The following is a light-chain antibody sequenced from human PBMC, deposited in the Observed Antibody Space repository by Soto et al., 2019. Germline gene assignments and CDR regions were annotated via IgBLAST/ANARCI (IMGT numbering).Light chain of an antibody. CDR2: GAS. CDR3: QQYGNSPQT. J-gene: IGKJ1*01. CDR1: HSVTSSY. Sequence: EIVLTPSPGTLSWSPGERATLSFSASHSVTSSYLAWYQQKPGQAPRLLIYGASSRATGIPNRFSGSGSGTDFTLTISRLEPEDFAVYYCQQYGNSPQTFGQGTKVDIK. V-gene: IGKV3-20*01.